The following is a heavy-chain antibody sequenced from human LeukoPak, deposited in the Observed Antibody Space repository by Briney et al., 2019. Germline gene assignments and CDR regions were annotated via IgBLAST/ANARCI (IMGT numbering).Heavy chain of an antibody. CDR1: GGSISSYY. J-gene: IGHJ4*02. Sequence: SETLSLTCTVSGGSISSYYWSWLRQPPGKGLEWIGYIYYSGSTNYNPSLKSRVTISVDTSKNQFSLKLSSVTAADTAVYYCARDGGKRGYSYTFDYWGQGTLVTVSS. V-gene: IGHV4-59*01. CDR3: ARDGGKRGYSYTFDY. CDR2: IYYSGST. D-gene: IGHD5-18*01.